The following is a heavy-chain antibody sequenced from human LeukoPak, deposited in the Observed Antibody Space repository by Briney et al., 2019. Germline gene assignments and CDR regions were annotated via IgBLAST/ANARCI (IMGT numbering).Heavy chain of an antibody. D-gene: IGHD3-10*01. CDR1: GGSISSSY. V-gene: IGHV4-59*01. Sequence: SETLSLTCTVSGGSISSSYWSWIRQPPGKGLEWIGHIYYSGSTNYNPSPKSRVTVSVDTSKNQFSLKLSSVTAADTAVYYCARDRRYYGSGRENWFDPWGQGTLVTVSS. J-gene: IGHJ5*02. CDR2: IYYSGST. CDR3: ARDRRYYGSGRENWFDP.